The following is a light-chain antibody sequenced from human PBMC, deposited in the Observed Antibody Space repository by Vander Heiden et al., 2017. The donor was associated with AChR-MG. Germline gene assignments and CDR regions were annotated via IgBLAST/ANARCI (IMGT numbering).Light chain of an antibody. CDR3: QQYDTTPWT. V-gene: IGKV1-NL1*01. J-gene: IGKJ1*01. CDR1: EGIRNS. CDR2: AAS. Sequence: DIQMTQSPSSLSASAGDRVTITCRASEGIRNSLAWYQQRPGKAPKLLVYAASNLESGVPSRFSGSGSGTDYTLTISSLQPEDFATYYCQQYDTTPWTFGQGTRVEIK.